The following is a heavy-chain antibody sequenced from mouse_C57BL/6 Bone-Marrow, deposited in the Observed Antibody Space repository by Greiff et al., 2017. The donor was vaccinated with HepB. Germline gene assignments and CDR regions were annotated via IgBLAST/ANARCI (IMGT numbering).Heavy chain of an antibody. CDR1: GYTFTSYW. V-gene: IGHV1-64*01. D-gene: IGHD1-1*01. J-gene: IGHJ2*01. Sequence: QVQLQQPGAELVKPGASVKLSCKASGYTFTSYWMHWVKQRPGQGLEWIGMIHPNSGSTNYNEKFKSKATLTVDKSSSTAYMQLSSLTSEDSAVYYCARAITTPYYFDYWGQGTTLTASS. CDR2: IHPNSGST. CDR3: ARAITTPYYFDY.